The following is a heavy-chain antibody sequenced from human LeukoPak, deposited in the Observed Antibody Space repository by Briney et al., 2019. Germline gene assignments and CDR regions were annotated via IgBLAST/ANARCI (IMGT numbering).Heavy chain of an antibody. CDR2: IYYSGST. V-gene: IGHV4-30-4*01. CDR1: GGSISSGGYY. CDR3: ARVSCSGGSCLSGFDY. J-gene: IGHJ4*02. D-gene: IGHD2-15*01. Sequence: SETLSLTCTVSGGSISSGGYYWSWIRQPPGKGLEWIGYIYYSGSTYYNPSLKSRVTISVDTSKNQFSLKLSSVTAADTAVYYCARVSCSGGSCLSGFDYWGQGTLVTVSS.